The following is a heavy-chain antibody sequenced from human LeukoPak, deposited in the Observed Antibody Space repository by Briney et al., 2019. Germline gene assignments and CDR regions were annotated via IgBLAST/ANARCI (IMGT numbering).Heavy chain of an antibody. CDR2: INPNSGGT. CDR1: GYTFTGYY. V-gene: IGHV1-2*02. D-gene: IGHD6-13*01. J-gene: IGHJ4*02. CDR3: ARDKGGSMAAAGLDY. Sequence: ASVKVSCKASGYTFTGYYMHWVRQAPGQGLEWMGWINPNSGGTNYAQKFQGRVTMTRDTSISTAYMELSRLRSDDTAVYYCARDKGGSMAAAGLDYWGQGTLVTVSS.